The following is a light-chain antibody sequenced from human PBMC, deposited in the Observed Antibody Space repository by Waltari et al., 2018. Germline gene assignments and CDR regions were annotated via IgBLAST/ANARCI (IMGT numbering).Light chain of an antibody. CDR2: WET. V-gene: IGKV4-1*01. CDR1: QSVLYNSNNKNY. CDR3: HQCYSTPYT. J-gene: IGKJ2*01. Sequence: DIVMTQSPDSLAVSLGETATLTCKSSQSVLYNSNNKNYLVVYKQKPGQPSKLLMYWETTRQYGVPERFSGSGSGTDFTLTISGLQAEDVALYFCHQCYSTPYTFGQGTKLEIK.